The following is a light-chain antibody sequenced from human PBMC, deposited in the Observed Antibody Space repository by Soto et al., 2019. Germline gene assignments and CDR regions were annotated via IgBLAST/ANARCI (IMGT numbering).Light chain of an antibody. CDR1: SSDVGRYKF. Sequence: QSALTQPASVSGSPGQSITISCTGTSSDVGRYKFVSWYQQHPGKAPKLMIYEGSKRPSGVSSRFSGSKSGNTASLTISGLQAEDEGDYHCCSYAGSSTLVFGGGTKLTVL. J-gene: IGLJ3*02. CDR2: EGS. V-gene: IGLV2-23*01. CDR3: CSYAGSSTLV.